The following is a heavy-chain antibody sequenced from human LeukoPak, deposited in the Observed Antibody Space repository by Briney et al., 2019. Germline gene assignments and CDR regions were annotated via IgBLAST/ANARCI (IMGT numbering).Heavy chain of an antibody. D-gene: IGHD6-13*01. CDR1: GYTFTGYY. CDR2: INPNSGGT. CDR3: ARNRGWQQLAHFDY. J-gene: IGHJ4*02. Sequence: ASVKVSCKASGYTFTGYYMRWVRQAPGQGLEWMGWINPNSGGTNYAQKFQGRVTMTRDTSISTAYMELSRLRSDDTAVYYCARNRGWQQLAHFDYWGQGTLVTVSS. V-gene: IGHV1-2*02.